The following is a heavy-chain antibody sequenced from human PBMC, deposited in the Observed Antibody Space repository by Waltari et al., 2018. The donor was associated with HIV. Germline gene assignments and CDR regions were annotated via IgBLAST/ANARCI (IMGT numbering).Heavy chain of an antibody. CDR3: ANSSSGPGGSSGWLGP. V-gene: IGHV1-69*04. D-gene: IGHD6-25*01. CDR1: GDSVKNSD. Sequence: QVQLLQSGAEVKEPGSSVRVSCKASGDSVKNSDIHWVRQARGQGLQWMGKITPLLGLSTYAPTFQGRVTVVADRTSDTVVLFIHRLTSDDAATYFCANSSSGPGGSSGWLGPWGQGTLISVSS. CDR2: ITPLLGLS. J-gene: IGHJ5*01.